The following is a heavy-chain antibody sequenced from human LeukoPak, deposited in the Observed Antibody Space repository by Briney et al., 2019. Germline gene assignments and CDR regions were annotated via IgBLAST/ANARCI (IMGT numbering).Heavy chain of an antibody. J-gene: IGHJ4*02. V-gene: IGHV3-21*01. CDR2: ISSSSTYI. D-gene: IGHD6-19*01. Sequence: GGSLRLSCAASGFTFSSYSMNWVRQAPGKGLEWVSSISSSSTYIDYADPVKGRFTISRDNANNSLYLQMNSLRAEDTAVYYCARVPHRDYSGGWQIDYWGQGTLVTVSS. CDR1: GFTFSSYS. CDR3: ARVPHRDYSGGWQIDY.